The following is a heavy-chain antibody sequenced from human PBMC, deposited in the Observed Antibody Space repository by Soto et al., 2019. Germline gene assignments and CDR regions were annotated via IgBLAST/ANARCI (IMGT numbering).Heavy chain of an antibody. CDR1: GASSSSYY. V-gene: IGHV4-59*01. D-gene: IGHD2-8*01. CDR3: ARSFCRDAVRCNWFDP. Sequence: QVQLQESGPGLVKSSETLSLTCTVSGASSSSYYWTWIRQPPGKGLEWICYMNDFGKTIYTPSLKSRVTIALAPSKNQFSLKLASVMAAGTAVYVCARSFCRDAVRCNWFDPWGQVNLVTASS. J-gene: IGHJ5*02. CDR2: MNDFGKT.